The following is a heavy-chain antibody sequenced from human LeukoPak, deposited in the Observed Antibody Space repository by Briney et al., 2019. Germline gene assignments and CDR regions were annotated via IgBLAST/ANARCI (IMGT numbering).Heavy chain of an antibody. CDR3: ARDHGGHYDILTGYYPYYFDY. Sequence: PGGSLRLSCAASGFTFSSYAMNWVRQAPGKGLEWVSGINWNGGSTGYADSVKGRFTISRDNAKNSLYLQMNSLRAEDTALYHCARDHGGHYDILTGYYPYYFDYWGQGTLVTVSS. D-gene: IGHD3-9*01. CDR2: INWNGGST. V-gene: IGHV3-20*01. CDR1: GFTFSSYA. J-gene: IGHJ4*02.